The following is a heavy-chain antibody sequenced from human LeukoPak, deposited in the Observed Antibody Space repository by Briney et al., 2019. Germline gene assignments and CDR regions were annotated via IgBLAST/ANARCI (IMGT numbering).Heavy chain of an antibody. D-gene: IGHD6-19*01. Sequence: GGSLRLSCAASGFTFDDYTMHWVRQAPGKGLEWVSLISWDGGSTYYADSVKGRFTISRDNSKNSLYLQMNSLRTEDTALYYCAKVGYSSGQGYFDYWGQGTLVTVSS. CDR1: GFTFDDYT. CDR3: AKVGYSSGQGYFDY. J-gene: IGHJ4*02. CDR2: ISWDGGST. V-gene: IGHV3-43*01.